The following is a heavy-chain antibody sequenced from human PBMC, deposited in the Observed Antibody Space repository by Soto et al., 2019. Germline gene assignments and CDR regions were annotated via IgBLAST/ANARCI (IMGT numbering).Heavy chain of an antibody. D-gene: IGHD6-19*01. V-gene: IGHV1-2*02. CDR1: GYTFSGFY. CDR2: INPSSGGT. Sequence: ASVKVSCKASGYTFSGFYMHWVRRAPGQGLEWMGWINPSSGGTKSAEKFQGRVTMTRGTSISTAYMELSRLTSDDTAVYYCASAAVTGTAGLDFWGQGTQVTVSS. J-gene: IGHJ4*02. CDR3: ASAAVTGTAGLDF.